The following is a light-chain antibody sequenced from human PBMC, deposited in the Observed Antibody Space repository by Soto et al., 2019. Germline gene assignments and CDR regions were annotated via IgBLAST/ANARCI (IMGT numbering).Light chain of an antibody. Sequence: DIQMTQSPSTLSASVGDRVTITCRASQSISDWLAWYQQKPGKAPKLLIYKASSLESGVPSRFSGSGSGTEFTLTISSLQPDDFATYYCQQYNNYGSWTFGQGTKVEIK. V-gene: IGKV1-5*03. CDR2: KAS. CDR1: QSISDW. J-gene: IGKJ1*01. CDR3: QQYNNYGSWT.